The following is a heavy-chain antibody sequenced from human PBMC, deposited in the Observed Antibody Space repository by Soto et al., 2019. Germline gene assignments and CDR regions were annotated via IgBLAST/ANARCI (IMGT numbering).Heavy chain of an antibody. D-gene: IGHD2-15*01. Sequence: SETLSLTCTVSGGSISSYYWSWIRQPPGKGLEWIGYIYYSGSTNYNPSLKSRVTISVDTSKNQFSLKLSSVTAADTAVYYCARDSGGSFLGDNWFDPWGQGTLVTVSS. CDR2: IYYSGST. V-gene: IGHV4-59*01. CDR3: ARDSGGSFLGDNWFDP. CDR1: GGSISSYY. J-gene: IGHJ5*02.